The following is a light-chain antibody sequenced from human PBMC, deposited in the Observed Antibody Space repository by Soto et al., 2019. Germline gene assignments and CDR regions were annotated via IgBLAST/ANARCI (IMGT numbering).Light chain of an antibody. CDR2: AAS. J-gene: IGKJ3*01. V-gene: IGKV1-27*01. CDR3: QKYNSAPPPFT. Sequence: DIQMTQSPSSLSASVGDRVTITCRASQGISNYLAWYQQKPWKVPKLLIYAASTLQSGVPSRFSGSGSGTDFTLTISSLQPEDVATYYCQKYNSAPPPFTFGPGTKVDIK. CDR1: QGISNY.